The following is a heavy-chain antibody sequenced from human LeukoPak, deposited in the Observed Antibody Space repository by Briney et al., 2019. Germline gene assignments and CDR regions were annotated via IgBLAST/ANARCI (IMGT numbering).Heavy chain of an antibody. V-gene: IGHV3-23*01. CDR1: GFTFSSYA. D-gene: IGHD3-16*01. J-gene: IGHJ4*02. Sequence: GGSLRLYCAASGFTFSSYAMSWVRQAPGKGLEWVSAISGSGGSTYYADSVKGRFTISRDNSKYTLYLQMNSLRAEDTAVYYCAKLTFSWVDYDYVWGPVDYWGQGTLVTVSS. CDR3: AKLTFSWVDYDYVWGPVDY. CDR2: ISGSGGST.